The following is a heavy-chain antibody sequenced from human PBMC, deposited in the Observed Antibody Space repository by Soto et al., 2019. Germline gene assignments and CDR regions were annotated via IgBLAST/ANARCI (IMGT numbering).Heavy chain of an antibody. Sequence: QVQLQQWGAGLLKPSETLSLTCAVYGGSFSGYYWSWIRQPPGKGLEWIGEINHSGSTNYNPSLKSRVIISVDTSKNQFSLQLSSVTAADTAVYYCASRPGYCSGGSCYPSSTTYYFDYWGQGTLVTVSS. CDR1: GGSFSGYY. CDR2: INHSGST. J-gene: IGHJ4*02. CDR3: ASRPGYCSGGSCYPSSTTYYFDY. V-gene: IGHV4-34*01. D-gene: IGHD2-15*01.